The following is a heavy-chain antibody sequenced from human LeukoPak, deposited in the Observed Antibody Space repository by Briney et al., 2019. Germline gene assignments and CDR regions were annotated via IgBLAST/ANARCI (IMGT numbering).Heavy chain of an antibody. V-gene: IGHV5-51*01. CDR3: ARVGYSGYDSIRNWFDP. D-gene: IGHD5-12*01. Sequence: RGESLKISCKGSGYSFTSYWIGWVRQMPGKGLEWMGIIYPGDSDTRYSPSFQGQVTISADKSISTAYLQWSSLKASDTAMYYCARVGYSGYDSIRNWFDPWGQGTLVTVSS. J-gene: IGHJ5*02. CDR1: GYSFTSYW. CDR2: IYPGDSDT.